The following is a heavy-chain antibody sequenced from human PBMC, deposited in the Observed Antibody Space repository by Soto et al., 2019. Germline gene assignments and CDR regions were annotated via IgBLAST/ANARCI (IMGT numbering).Heavy chain of an antibody. CDR1: GFALNDHN. CDR3: VRDSAYSFDY. J-gene: IGHJ4*02. V-gene: IGHV3-48*01. D-gene: IGHD2-21*01. CDR2: TSASSGAT. Sequence: EVQLVESGGGLVQPGGSLRVSCAASGFALNDHNMKWVLQAPGKGLEGVADTSASSGATYYADSVKGRFTISRDDAKNSLCLKMNNLRVEDTATYYCVRDSAYSFDYWGQGTLVTVSS.